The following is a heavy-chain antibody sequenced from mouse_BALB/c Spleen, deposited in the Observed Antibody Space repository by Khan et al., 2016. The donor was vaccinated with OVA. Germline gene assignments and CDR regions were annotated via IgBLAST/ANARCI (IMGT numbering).Heavy chain of an antibody. J-gene: IGHJ4*01. CDR2: ISYSGST. V-gene: IGHV3-8*02. CDR3: AISGCARDY. CDR1: GDSITSGY. D-gene: IGHD2-2*01. Sequence: EVQLQQSGPSLVKPSQTLSLTCSVTGDSITSGYWNWIRKFPGHKLEYMGYISYSGSTYYNPSLKSRISITRDTSTNQYYLQLTSVDTEVTASYYWAISGCARDYWGQGTSVTVSS.